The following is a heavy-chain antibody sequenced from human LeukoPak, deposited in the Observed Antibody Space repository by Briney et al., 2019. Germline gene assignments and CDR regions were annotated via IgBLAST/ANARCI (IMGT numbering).Heavy chain of an antibody. J-gene: IGHJ4*02. V-gene: IGHV4-4*07. CDR1: RGSINNQY. CDR2: MYTNGES. D-gene: IGHD3-16*01. Sequence: SETLSLTCTVSRGSINNQYWSWIRQPAGKGLEWIGRMYTNGESDYNPSLKSRVAMSVDTSKSQFSLKLNYMTAADTALYYCARGYYGGAVDSWGQGILVIVSS. CDR3: ARGYYGGAVDS.